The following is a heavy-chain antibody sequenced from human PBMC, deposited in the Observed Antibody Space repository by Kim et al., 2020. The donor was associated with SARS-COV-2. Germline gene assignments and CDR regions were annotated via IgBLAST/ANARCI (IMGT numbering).Heavy chain of an antibody. V-gene: IGHV1-18*01. CDR2: INTRKGDT. Sequence: ASVKVSCKTSDYSYSGSGFSWVRQAPGQGLEWMGWINTRKGDTNYVQKFQDRVTMTTGSSTTTAYMELRILKSDDTAVYYCVRGTWGDVNDYWGPGTLVTVSS. D-gene: IGHD3-10*01. J-gene: IGHJ4*02. CDR1: DYSYSGSG. CDR3: VRGTWGDVNDY.